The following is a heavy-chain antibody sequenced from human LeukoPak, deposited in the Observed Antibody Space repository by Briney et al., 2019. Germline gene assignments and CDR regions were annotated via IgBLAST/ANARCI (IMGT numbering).Heavy chain of an antibody. CDR1: GGSITSGSYY. CDR3: ARDRKYYDSSGQDAFDI. D-gene: IGHD3-22*01. Sequence: SQTLSLTCTVSGGSITSGSYYWSWIRQHPGKGLEWLGYIYYSGSTYYNPPLKSRVTISVNTSKNQFSLKLCSVTAADTAAYYCARDRKYYDSSGQDAFDIWGKGTMVTVSS. J-gene: IGHJ3*02. CDR2: IYYSGST. V-gene: IGHV4-31*03.